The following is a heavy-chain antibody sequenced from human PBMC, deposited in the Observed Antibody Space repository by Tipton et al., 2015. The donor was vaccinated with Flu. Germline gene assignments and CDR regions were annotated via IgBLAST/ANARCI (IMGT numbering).Heavy chain of an antibody. D-gene: IGHD3-22*01. Sequence: TLSLTCTVSGGSITNTEYYWAWIRQPPGKGLEWIGSFYYSGSTHYNPSLNSRVTVSGDKSRNQFSLKLSSVTAADTAVYYCARDRLNYYDSSSAAFDIWGQGAMATVSS. CDR1: GGSITNTEYY. CDR2: FYYSGST. CDR3: ARDRLNYYDSSSAAFDI. J-gene: IGHJ3*02. V-gene: IGHV4-39*07.